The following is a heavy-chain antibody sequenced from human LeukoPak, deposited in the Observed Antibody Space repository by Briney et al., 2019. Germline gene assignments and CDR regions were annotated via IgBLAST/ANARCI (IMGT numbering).Heavy chain of an antibody. CDR3: ARDSSHYLGSSDY. D-gene: IGHD6-6*01. CDR1: GFTFSSSA. CDR2: ISESGDVT. Sequence: PGGSLRLSCAASGFTFSSSAMSWVRQAPGKGLEWVSVISESGDVTHYADSMKGRFTISRDNTKNTLNLQMNGLRDEDTAIYYCARDSSHYLGSSDYWGQGALVTVSS. J-gene: IGHJ4*02. V-gene: IGHV3-23*01.